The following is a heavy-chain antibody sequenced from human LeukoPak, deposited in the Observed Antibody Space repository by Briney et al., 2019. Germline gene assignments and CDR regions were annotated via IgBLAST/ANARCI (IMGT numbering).Heavy chain of an antibody. D-gene: IGHD3-22*01. CDR3: AKRGVVIRVILVGLNEEAYYFDS. J-gene: IGHJ4*02. Sequence: GGSLRLSCAVSGITLSNYGMSWVRQAPGKGLEWVAGISGSGGRTDYADSVKGRFTISRDNSKNTLYLQMKSLRAEDTAVYFCAKRGVVIRVILVGLNEEAYYFDSWGQGALVTVSS. V-gene: IGHV3-23*01. CDR1: GITLSNYG. CDR2: ISGSGGRT.